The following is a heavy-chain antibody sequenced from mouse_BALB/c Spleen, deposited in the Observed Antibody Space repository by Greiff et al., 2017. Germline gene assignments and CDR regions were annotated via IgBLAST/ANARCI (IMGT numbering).Heavy chain of an antibody. J-gene: IGHJ3*01. V-gene: IGHV1-7*01. CDR2: INPSTGYT. CDR1: GYTFTSYW. Sequence: VQLQQSGAELAKPGASVKMSCKASGYTFTSYWMHWVKQRPGQGLEWIGYINPSTGYTEYNQKFKDKATLTADKSSSTAYMQLSSLTSEDSAVYYCARYHLLSFAYWGQGTLVTVSA. CDR3: ARYHLLSFAY. D-gene: IGHD2-1*01.